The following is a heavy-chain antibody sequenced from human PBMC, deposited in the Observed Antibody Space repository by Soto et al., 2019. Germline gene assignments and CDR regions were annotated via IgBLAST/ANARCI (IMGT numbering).Heavy chain of an antibody. J-gene: IGHJ4*02. CDR3: ARESPSSGYDY. V-gene: IGHV3-53*02. CDR2: IYSGGST. D-gene: IGHD5-12*01. Sequence: EVQLVETGGGLIQPGGSLRLSCAASGFTVSSNYMSWVRQAPGKGLEWVSVIYSGGSTYYADSVKGRFNISRDNSKNTLYLQMNSLRAEDTAVYYCARESPSSGYDYWGQGTLVTVSS. CDR1: GFTVSSNY.